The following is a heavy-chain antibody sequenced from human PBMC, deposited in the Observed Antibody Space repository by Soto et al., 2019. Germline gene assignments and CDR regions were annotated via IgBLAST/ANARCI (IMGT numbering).Heavy chain of an antibody. V-gene: IGHV3-73*01. CDR2: IRSKANSYAT. CDR3: TRHGGYDFWSGYYAYYYYGMDV. D-gene: IGHD3-3*01. CDR1: VFNFSGSA. Sequence: RGSLRLSCAASVFNFSGSAMHLVRQASGKGLEWVGRIRSKANSYATAYAASVKGRFTISRDDSKNTAYLQMNSLKTEDTAVYYCTRHGGYDFWSGYYAYYYYGMDVWGQGTTVTVSS. J-gene: IGHJ6*02.